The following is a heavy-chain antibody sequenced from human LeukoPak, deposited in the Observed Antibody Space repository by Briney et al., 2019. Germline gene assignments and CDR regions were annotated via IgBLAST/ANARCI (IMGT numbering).Heavy chain of an antibody. V-gene: IGHV4-34*01. CDR3: ARGGSSSWYNWFDP. CDR1: GGSFSGYY. D-gene: IGHD6-13*01. Sequence: RSSETLSLTCAVYGGSFSGYYWSWIRQPPGKGLEWIGEINHSGSTNYNPSLKSRVTISVDTSKNQFSLKLSSVTAADTAVYCCARGGSSSWYNWFDPWGQGTLVTVSS. CDR2: INHSGST. J-gene: IGHJ5*02.